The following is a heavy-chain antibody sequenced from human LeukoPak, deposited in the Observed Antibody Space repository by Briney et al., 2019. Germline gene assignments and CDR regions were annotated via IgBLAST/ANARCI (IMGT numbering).Heavy chain of an antibody. CDR2: IGPTGSDR. D-gene: IGHD1-14*01. V-gene: IGHV3-21*06. CDR1: GLTFSTSG. J-gene: IGHJ4*02. CDR3: AAETNGRHYDY. Sequence: SGGSLRLSCTASGLTFSTSGFNWVRQAPGKGLEWVASIGPTGSDRYHADSIKGRFTISRDNANNFLYLQMNSLRAEDTAVYYCAAETNGRHYDYWGQGTLLTVSS.